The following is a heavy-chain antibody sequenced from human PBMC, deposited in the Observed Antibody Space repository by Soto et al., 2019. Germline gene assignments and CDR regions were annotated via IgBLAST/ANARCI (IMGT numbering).Heavy chain of an antibody. Sequence: GGSLRLSCAASGVTFSNAWMNWVRQAPGKGLEWVGRIKSKTDGGTTDYAAPVKGRFTISRDDSKNTLYLQMNSLKTEDTAVYYCRGYYPYYYYGMDVWGQGTTVTVSS. J-gene: IGHJ6*02. D-gene: IGHD3-22*01. V-gene: IGHV3-15*07. CDR1: GVTFSNAW. CDR2: IKSKTDGGTT. CDR3: RGYYPYYYYGMDV.